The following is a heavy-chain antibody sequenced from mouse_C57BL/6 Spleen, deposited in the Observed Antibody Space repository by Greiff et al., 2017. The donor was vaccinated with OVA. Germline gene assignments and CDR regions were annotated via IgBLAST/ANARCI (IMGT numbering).Heavy chain of an antibody. CDR3: ARDVQRGFAD. CDR1: GFTFSDYG. V-gene: IGHV5-17*01. CDR2: ISSGSSTI. Sequence: EVHLVESGGGLVKPGGSLKLSCAASGFTFSDYGMHWVRQAPEKGLEWVAYISSGSSTIYYADTVKGRFTISRDNAKNTLFLQMTSLRSEDTAMYYCARDVQRGFADWGQGTLVTVSA. J-gene: IGHJ3*01.